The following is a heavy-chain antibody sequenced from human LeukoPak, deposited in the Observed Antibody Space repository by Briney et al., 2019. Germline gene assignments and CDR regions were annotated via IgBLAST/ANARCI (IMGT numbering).Heavy chain of an antibody. D-gene: IGHD2-8*02. CDR2: ISYDGSNK. J-gene: IGHJ4*02. V-gene: IGHV3-30*18. Sequence: GGSLRLSCAASGFTFSSYGMHWVRQAPGKGLEWAAVISYDGSNKYYADSVKGRFTISRDNSKNTLYLQMNSLRAEDTAVYYCAKDARWSIYYFDYWGQGTLVTVSS. CDR3: AKDARWSIYYFDY. CDR1: GFTFSSYG.